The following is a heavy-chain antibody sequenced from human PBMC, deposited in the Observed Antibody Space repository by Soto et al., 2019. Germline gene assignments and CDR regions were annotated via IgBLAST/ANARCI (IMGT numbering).Heavy chain of an antibody. CDR2: IYSRGNT. CDR1: SGSINSGLYY. CDR3: ASARSWRYFLLEY. Sequence: QVQLQESGPGLVKPSQTLSLTCTVSSGSINSGLYYWTWIRQHPEKGLEWIGYIYSRGNTFYTPSVKRRVDIAVDTSTHRFSLRVSSVTAADTPVSYCASARSWRYFLLEYWGQGAHVTVSP. D-gene: IGHD3-10*01. V-gene: IGHV4-31*03. J-gene: IGHJ4*02.